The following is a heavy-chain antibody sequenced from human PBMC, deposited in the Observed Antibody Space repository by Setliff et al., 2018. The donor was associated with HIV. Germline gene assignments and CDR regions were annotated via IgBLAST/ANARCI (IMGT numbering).Heavy chain of an antibody. J-gene: IGHJ4*02. CDR2: IYYSGST. Sequence: PSETLSLTCTVSGGSISRSSYFWGWIRQPPGKGLEWIGSIYYSGSTYYKSSLKNRVTISVDTSTNHFSLKVNFVTAADTAVYYRATLQSSGWPHGIEYWGQGTLVPVS. V-gene: IGHV4-39*01. CDR1: GGSISRSSYF. CDR3: ATLQSSGWPHGIEY. D-gene: IGHD6-19*01.